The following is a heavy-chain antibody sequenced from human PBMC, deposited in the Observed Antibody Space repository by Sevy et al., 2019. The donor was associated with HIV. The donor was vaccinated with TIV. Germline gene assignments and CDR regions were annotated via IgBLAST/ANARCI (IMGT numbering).Heavy chain of an antibody. D-gene: IGHD3-16*01. CDR1: GFTFSSYT. Sequence: GGSLRLSCAASGFTFSSYTMNWVRQAPGKGLEWVSSITGGSSYIYYADSVKGRFTISRDNAKNSLYLQMNSLRAEDTAVYYCARDGSSGGLFLKDYYYFGMDVWGQGTTVTVSS. V-gene: IGHV3-21*01. CDR3: ARDGSSGGLFLKDYYYFGMDV. CDR2: ITGGSSYI. J-gene: IGHJ6*02.